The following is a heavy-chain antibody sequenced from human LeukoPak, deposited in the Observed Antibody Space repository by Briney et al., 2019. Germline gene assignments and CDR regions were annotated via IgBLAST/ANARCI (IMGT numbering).Heavy chain of an antibody. CDR1: GGSISSSSYY. V-gene: IGHV4-39*01. Sequence: RASETLSLTCTVSGGSISSSSYYWGWIRQPPGKGLEWIGSIYYSGSTYYNPSLKSRVTISVDTSKNQFSLKLSSVTAADTAVYYCARLGSSSSSFDYWGQGTLVTVSS. D-gene: IGHD6-6*01. J-gene: IGHJ4*02. CDR3: ARLGSSSSSFDY. CDR2: IYYSGST.